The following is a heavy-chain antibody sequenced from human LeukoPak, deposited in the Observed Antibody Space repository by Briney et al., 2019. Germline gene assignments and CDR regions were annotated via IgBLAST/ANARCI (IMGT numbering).Heavy chain of an antibody. V-gene: IGHV1-18*01. D-gene: IGHD3-3*01. J-gene: IGHJ3*02. CDR1: GYTFTSYG. CDR3: AREQGGGDYDFWSGYSFEAFDI. CDR2: ISAYNGNT. Sequence: ASVKVSCKASGYTFTSYGISWVRQAPGQGLEWMGWISAYNGNTNYAQKLQGRVTMTRDTSISTAYMELSRLRSDDTAVYYCAREQGGGDYDFWSGYSFEAFDIWGQGTMVTVSS.